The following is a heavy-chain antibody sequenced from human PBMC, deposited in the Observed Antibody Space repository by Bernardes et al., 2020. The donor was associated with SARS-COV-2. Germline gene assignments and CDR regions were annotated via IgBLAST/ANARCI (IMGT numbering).Heavy chain of an antibody. Sequence: GGSLRLSCAASGFTFKDYTMHWVRQTPGKGLEWVSLISWDGSSTNYADSVKCRFIITRDSSRNTIHLQMNSLRKEDNALYYCAKERQSLTIFGVGNDAFYFCGQGTMLTVSS. V-gene: IGHV3-43*01. J-gene: IGHJ3*01. CDR3: AKERQSLTIFGVGNDAFYF. D-gene: IGHD3-3*01. CDR1: GFTFKDYT. CDR2: ISWDGSST.